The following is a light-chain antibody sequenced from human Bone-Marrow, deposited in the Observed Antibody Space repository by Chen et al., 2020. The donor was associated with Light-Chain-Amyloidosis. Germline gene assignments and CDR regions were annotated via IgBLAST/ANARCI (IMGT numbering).Light chain of an antibody. CDR1: SSDVGGYNY. V-gene: IGLV2-14*01. CDR2: DVS. Sequence: QSALTQPASVSGSPGQSITISCTGTSSDVGGYNYVSWYQQHPGKAPQLMIYDVSNRPSGVSNRFSGSKSGNTASLTISGLQAEDEADYYCSSYTSSSTYNYVFGTGTKVTVL. J-gene: IGLJ1*01. CDR3: SSYTSSSTYNYV.